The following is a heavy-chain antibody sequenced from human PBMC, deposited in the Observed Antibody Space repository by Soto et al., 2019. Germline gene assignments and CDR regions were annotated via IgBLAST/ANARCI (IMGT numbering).Heavy chain of an antibody. Sequence: ASVKVSCKASGYTFTSYYMHWVRQAPGQGLEWMGIINPSGGSTSYAQKFQGRVTMTRDTSTSTVYMELSSLRSEDTAVYYCARDRPMGGTLWFEDVNYYFYYGMDVWGQGTTVTVSS. V-gene: IGHV1-46*01. CDR1: GYTFTSYY. D-gene: IGHD3-10*01. CDR2: INPSGGST. CDR3: ARDRPMGGTLWFEDVNYYFYYGMDV. J-gene: IGHJ6*02.